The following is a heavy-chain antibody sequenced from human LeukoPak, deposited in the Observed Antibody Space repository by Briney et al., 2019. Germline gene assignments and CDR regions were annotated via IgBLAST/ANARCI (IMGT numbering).Heavy chain of an antibody. CDR2: ISTYNGDT. CDR3: ARVHPGWYSVY. Sequence: GASVKVSCKASGYTFTSNAISWVRQAPGQGLEWMGWISTYNGDTNYAQKLQGRVTMTTDTSTSTAYMELRSLRSDDTAVYYCARVHPGWYSVYWGQGTLVTVSS. J-gene: IGHJ4*02. D-gene: IGHD2-15*01. CDR1: GYTFTSNA. V-gene: IGHV1-18*01.